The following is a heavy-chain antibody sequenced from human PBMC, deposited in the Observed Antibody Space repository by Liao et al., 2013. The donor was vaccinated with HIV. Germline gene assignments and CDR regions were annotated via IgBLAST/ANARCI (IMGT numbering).Heavy chain of an antibody. Sequence: QVQLQESGPGLVKPSETLSLSCTVSGDSISGGNYFLNWIRQPAGKGLEWIGRIYTSGNTDYNPSLKSRVTISLDTFNNQFSLRLRSVTAADTAVYYCARLRRSGKHNWGQGILVTVSS. D-gene: IGHD3-10*01. CDR3: ARLRRSGKHN. CDR2: IYTSGNT. V-gene: IGHV4-61*02. CDR1: GDSISGGNYF. J-gene: IGHJ4*02.